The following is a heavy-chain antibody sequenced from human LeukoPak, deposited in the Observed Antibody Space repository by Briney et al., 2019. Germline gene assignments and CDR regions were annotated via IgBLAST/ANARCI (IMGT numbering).Heavy chain of an antibody. CDR3: ARGRCSGGSCYIYYYMDV. V-gene: IGHV1-18*01. J-gene: IGHJ6*03. D-gene: IGHD2-15*01. Sequence: ASVKVSCKASGYTFTSYGISWVRQAPGQGLEWMGWISAYNGNTNYAQKLQGRVTMTTDTSTSTAYMELRSLRSDDTAVYYCARGRCSGGSCYIYYYMDVWGKGTTVTVSS. CDR2: ISAYNGNT. CDR1: GYTFTSYG.